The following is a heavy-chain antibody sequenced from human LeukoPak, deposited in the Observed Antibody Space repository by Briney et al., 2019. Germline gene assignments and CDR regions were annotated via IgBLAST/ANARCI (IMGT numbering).Heavy chain of an antibody. J-gene: IGHJ4*02. CDR3: ARFPIMGVDY. V-gene: IGHV3-48*04. D-gene: IGHD2-8*01. CDR2: ISSSSSTI. CDR1: GFTFSSYS. Sequence: GGSLRLSCAASGFTFSSYSMNWVRQAPGKGLEWVSYISSSSSTIYYADSVKGRFTISRDNAKNSLYLQMNSLRAEDTAVYYCARFPIMGVDYWGQGTLVTVSS.